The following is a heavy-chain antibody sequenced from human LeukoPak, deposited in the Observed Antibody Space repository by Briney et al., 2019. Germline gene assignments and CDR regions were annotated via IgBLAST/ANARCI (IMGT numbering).Heavy chain of an antibody. CDR3: RSLGELQSGV. CDR2: ISIDGKAI. CDR1: GFTFNSYE. J-gene: IGHJ4*02. Sequence: QPGGPLRTSSATSGFTFNSYEMDWVRQAPGKGLEWVSYISIDGKAIHYADFAKGRFTISRDNVKKSAYLQMNSLTAEDTAAYYFRSLGELQSGVWGQGTLVIVSS. V-gene: IGHV3-48*03. D-gene: IGHD3-16*01.